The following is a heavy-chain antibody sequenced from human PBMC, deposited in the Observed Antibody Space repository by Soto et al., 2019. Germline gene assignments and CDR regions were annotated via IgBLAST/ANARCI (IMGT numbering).Heavy chain of an antibody. Sequence: GASVKVSCKASGYTFTSYGISWVRQAPGQGLEWMGWISAYNGNTNYAQKLQGRVTMTTDTSTSTAYMELRSLRSDDTAVYYCARSRDDFSTGSSHDYWGQGTLAPVSS. J-gene: IGHJ4*02. CDR3: ARSRDDFSTGSSHDY. CDR2: ISAYNGNT. D-gene: IGHD3-3*01. CDR1: GYTFTSYG. V-gene: IGHV1-18*01.